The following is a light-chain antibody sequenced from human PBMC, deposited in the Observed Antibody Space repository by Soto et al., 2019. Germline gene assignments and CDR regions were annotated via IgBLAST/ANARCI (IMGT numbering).Light chain of an antibody. CDR1: SSDIGGYNY. V-gene: IGLV2-11*01. CDR3: CSYAGSDTWV. Sequence: QSALTQPRSVSGSPGQSVTISCTGTSSDIGGYNYVSWYQQHPGKAPKLMIYDVNRRPSGVPDRFSGSKSGNTASLTISGLQAEDEADYYSCSYAGSDTWVFGGGTKLTVL. CDR2: DVN. J-gene: IGLJ3*02.